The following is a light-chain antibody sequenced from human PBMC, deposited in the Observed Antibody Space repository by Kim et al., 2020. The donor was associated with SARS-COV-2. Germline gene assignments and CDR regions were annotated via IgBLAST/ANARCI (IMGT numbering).Light chain of an antibody. Sequence: DIVMTQSPDSLAVSLGERATINCKSSQTNIKNYIAWYQQKPGQPPKLLIYWASTRESGVPDRFSGSGSGTDFTLTITSLQAEDVAVYYCHQYYFLPDTFGQGTKLEI. V-gene: IGKV4-1*01. CDR1: QTNIKNY. CDR3: HQYYFLPDT. J-gene: IGKJ2*01. CDR2: WAS.